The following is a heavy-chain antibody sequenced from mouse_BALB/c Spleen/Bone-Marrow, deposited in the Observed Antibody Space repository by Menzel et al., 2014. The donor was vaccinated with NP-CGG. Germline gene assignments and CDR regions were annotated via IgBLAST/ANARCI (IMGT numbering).Heavy chain of an antibody. J-gene: IGHJ3*01. CDR2: IDPGNGNT. V-gene: IGHV14-3*02. D-gene: IGHD1-1*01. CDR3: ARGYGFTSCFSY. Sequence: LQQSGAELVKPGASVKLSCTASGFNFKDTYINWVKQRPEQGLEWIGRIDPGNGNTEYNAKFKGKATITADTSSNTAYIQLSSLTSDDTAVYFCARGYGFTSCFSYWGQGTLVTVSA. CDR1: GFNFKDTY.